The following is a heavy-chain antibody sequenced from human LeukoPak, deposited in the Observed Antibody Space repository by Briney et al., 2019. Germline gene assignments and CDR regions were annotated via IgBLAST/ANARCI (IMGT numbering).Heavy chain of an antibody. D-gene: IGHD2-15*01. CDR2: IYYSGST. Sequence: PSETLSLTCTVSGGSISSSSYYWGWIRQPPGKGLEWIGYIYYSGSTYYNPSLKSRVTISVDTSKNQFSLKLSSVTAADTAVYYCARDCSGGSCYSRRSYYYMDVWGKGTTVTVSS. CDR1: GGSISSSSYY. CDR3: ARDCSGGSCYSRRSYYYMDV. J-gene: IGHJ6*03. V-gene: IGHV4-30-4*08.